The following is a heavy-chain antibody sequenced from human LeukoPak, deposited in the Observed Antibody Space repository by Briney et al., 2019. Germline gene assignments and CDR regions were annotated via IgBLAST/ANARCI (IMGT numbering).Heavy chain of an antibody. CDR3: AKPLGSGWSEGFDY. D-gene: IGHD6-19*01. CDR2: ISYDGSNK. V-gene: IGHV3-30*18. CDR1: GFTFSSYG. J-gene: IGHJ4*02. Sequence: PGGSLRLSCAASGFTFSSYGMHWVRQAPGKGLEWVAVISYDGSNKYYADSVKGRFTISRDNSKNTLYLQMNSLRAEDTAVYYCAKPLGSGWSEGFDYWGQGTLDTVSS.